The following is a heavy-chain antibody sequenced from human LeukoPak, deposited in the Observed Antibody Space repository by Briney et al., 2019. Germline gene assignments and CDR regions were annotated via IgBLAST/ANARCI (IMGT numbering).Heavy chain of an antibody. CDR2: ISPNSGGT. D-gene: IGHD6-19*01. CDR1: VYTFTAYY. CDR3: ARDLGHRSGWHFDY. Sequence: ASVTVSCNASVYTFTAYYIHWVRQAPAPGLEWMGWISPNSGGTDYAQKFQDRVTMTSDTSISTAYMELSRLRSDDTAVYYCARDLGHRSGWHFDYWGQGTLVTVSS. J-gene: IGHJ4*02. V-gene: IGHV1-2*02.